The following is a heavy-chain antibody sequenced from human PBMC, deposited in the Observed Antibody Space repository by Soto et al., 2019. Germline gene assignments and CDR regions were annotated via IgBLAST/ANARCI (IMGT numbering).Heavy chain of an antibody. CDR3: ARDKDCSGGSCYHYYGMDG. CDR1: GGTFVSDA. D-gene: IGHD2-15*01. CDR2: IIPIFGTA. J-gene: IGHJ6*02. V-gene: IGHV1-69*13. Sequence: GASVQVSCAASGGTFVSDAIICVRQDPGKGLDWMGGIIPIFGTAKYAQKFQGRVTITADESTSTAYMELSSLRSEDTAVYYCARDKDCSGGSCYHYYGMDGWGQGTTVTVSS.